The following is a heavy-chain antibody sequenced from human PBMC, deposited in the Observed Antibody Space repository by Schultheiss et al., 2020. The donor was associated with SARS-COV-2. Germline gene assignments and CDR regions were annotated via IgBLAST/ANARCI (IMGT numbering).Heavy chain of an antibody. Sequence: GGSLRLSCAASGFTFSSYSMNRVRQAPGKGLEWVSYISSSSSTIYYADSVKGRFTISRDNAKNSLYLQMNSLRAEDTAVYYCARDDYDFWSGYYHDYWGQGTLVTVSS. CDR3: ARDDYDFWSGYYHDY. CDR1: GFTFSSYS. CDR2: ISSSSSTI. V-gene: IGHV3-48*01. D-gene: IGHD3-3*01. J-gene: IGHJ4*02.